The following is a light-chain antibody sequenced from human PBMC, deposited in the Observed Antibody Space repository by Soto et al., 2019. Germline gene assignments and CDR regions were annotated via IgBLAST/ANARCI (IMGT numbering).Light chain of an antibody. J-gene: IGLJ3*02. CDR1: SSDVGGYNY. CDR3: ISYTSSSSLV. CDR2: YVS. Sequence: QSALTQPASVSGSPGQAITISCTGTSSDVGGYNYVSWYQQHPGKAPKLMIYYVSNRPSGVSNRFSGSKSGNTASLTISGRQAEDEADYYCISYTSSSSLVFGGGTKLTVL. V-gene: IGLV2-14*01.